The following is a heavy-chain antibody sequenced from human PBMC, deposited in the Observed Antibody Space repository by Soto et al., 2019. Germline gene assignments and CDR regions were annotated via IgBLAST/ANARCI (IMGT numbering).Heavy chain of an antibody. Sequence: EVQLVEAGGGLVKPGGSLRLSCAASGFTFSNAWMRWVRQAPGKGLEWVGRIKSKTDGGTTDYAAPVKGRFTISRDDSKNTLYLQMNSLKTEDTAVYYCTTDLGYYDCIWWSYVVYWGQGTLVTVSS. D-gene: IGHD3-16*01. J-gene: IGHJ4*02. CDR1: GFTFSNAW. V-gene: IGHV3-15*01. CDR3: TTDLGYYDCIWWSYVVY. CDR2: IKSKTDGGTT.